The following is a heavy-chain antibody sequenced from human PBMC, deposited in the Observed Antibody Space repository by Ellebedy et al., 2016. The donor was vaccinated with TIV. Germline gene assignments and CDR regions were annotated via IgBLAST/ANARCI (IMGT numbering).Heavy chain of an antibody. Sequence: KVSCKGSGYSFTSYWIGWVRQMPGKGLEWMAIIYPGDSDTRYSPSFQGQVNIQADKSISTAYLQWSSLKASDTAIYYCAREEESGSSWFAYWGRGTLVTVSS. CDR3: AREEESGSSWFAY. J-gene: IGHJ4*02. CDR2: IYPGDSDT. D-gene: IGHD6-13*01. CDR1: GYSFTSYW. V-gene: IGHV5-51*01.